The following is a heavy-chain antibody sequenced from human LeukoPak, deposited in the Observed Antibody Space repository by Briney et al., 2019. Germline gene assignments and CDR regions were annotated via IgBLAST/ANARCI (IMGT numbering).Heavy chain of an antibody. J-gene: IGHJ5*02. Sequence: SETLSLTCTVSGGSLSSYYWSWIRQPPGKGLEWMGYIYYSGSTNYNPSLKSRVTISVDTSKNQFSLKLSSVTAADTAVYYCARQRGNYYDSSGYYRGWFDPWGQGTLVTVSS. D-gene: IGHD3-22*01. CDR1: GGSLSSYY. CDR2: IYYSGST. V-gene: IGHV4-59*08. CDR3: ARQRGNYYDSSGYYRGWFDP.